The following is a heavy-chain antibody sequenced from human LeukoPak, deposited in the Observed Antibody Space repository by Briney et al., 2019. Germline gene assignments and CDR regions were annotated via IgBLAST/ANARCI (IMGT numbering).Heavy chain of an antibody. D-gene: IGHD6-13*01. CDR1: GFTFSSYW. J-gene: IGHJ4*02. V-gene: IGHV3-74*01. CDR2: ISSDGSST. CDR3: GRGGKVEQLVLAR. Sequence: GGSLRLSCAASGFTFSSYWMHWVRQAPGKGLVWVSRISSDGSSTTYADSVKGRFTISRDNAKNTLYLQMNSLRAEDTAVYYCGRGGKVEQLVLARWGQGSLVTVSS.